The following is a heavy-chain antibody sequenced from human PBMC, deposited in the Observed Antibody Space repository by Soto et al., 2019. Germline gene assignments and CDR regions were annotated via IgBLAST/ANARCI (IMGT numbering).Heavy chain of an antibody. J-gene: IGHJ4*02. D-gene: IGHD1-20*01. CDR3: ARGRITGTATRGY. CDR2: INHSGST. V-gene: IGHV4-34*01. Sequence: QVQLQQWGAGLLKPSETLSLTCAVSGGSFSNYYWSWIRQPPGKGLEWIGEINHSGSTNYNPSLMSRITRSVDTSKDQFSLKLRSVTAADTAVYYCARGRITGTATRGYWGQGTLVTVSS. CDR1: GGSFSNYY.